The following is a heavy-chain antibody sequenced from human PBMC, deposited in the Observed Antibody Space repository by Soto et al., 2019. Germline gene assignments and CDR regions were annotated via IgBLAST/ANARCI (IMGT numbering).Heavy chain of an antibody. V-gene: IGHV4-30-4*01. D-gene: IGHD6-13*01. CDR3: ARSTSWFAFSDY. CDR1: GGSISSGDFY. CDR2: VHYSGST. J-gene: IGHJ4*02. Sequence: QVQLQASGPGLVKPSQTLSLTCTVSGGSISSGDFYWSWIRQPPGKGLEWIGYVHYSGSTYYTPSLKSRVTMSIDTSKNQFSLRLSSVTAADTAVYYCARSTSWFAFSDYWGQGTLVTVSS.